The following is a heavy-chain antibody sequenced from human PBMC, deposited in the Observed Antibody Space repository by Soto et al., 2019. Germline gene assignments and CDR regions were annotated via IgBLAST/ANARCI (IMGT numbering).Heavy chain of an antibody. D-gene: IGHD2-21*01. CDR1: GFTFSSYW. CDR2: IKQDGSEE. J-gene: IGHJ6*02. V-gene: IGHV3-7*01. CDR3: ASTPYSARYYYYYGMDV. Sequence: LRLSCAASGFTFSSYWMSWVRQAPGKGLEGVANIKQDGSEEYYVDSVKGRFTISRDNAKNSLYLQMNSLRAEDTAVYYCASTPYSARYYYYYGMDVWGQGTTVTGS.